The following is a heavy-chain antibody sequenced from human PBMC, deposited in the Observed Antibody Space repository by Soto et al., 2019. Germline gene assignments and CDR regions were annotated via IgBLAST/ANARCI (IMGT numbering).Heavy chain of an antibody. CDR2: IIPIFGTA. J-gene: IGHJ4*02. Sequence: ASVKVSCKASGGTFSSYAISWVRQAPGQGLEWMGGIIPIFGTANYAQKFQGRVTITADESTSTAYMELSSLRSEDTAAYYCASPIPRRNSLDSSAPKYYFDYWGQGTLVTVSS. V-gene: IGHV1-69*13. D-gene: IGHD6-6*01. CDR3: ASPIPRRNSLDSSAPKYYFDY. CDR1: GGTFSSYA.